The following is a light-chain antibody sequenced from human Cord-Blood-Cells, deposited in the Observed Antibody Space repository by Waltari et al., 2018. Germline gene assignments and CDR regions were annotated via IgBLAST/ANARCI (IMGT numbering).Light chain of an antibody. CDR1: QSISSY. J-gene: IGKJ3*01. Sequence: DIQMTQSPSSLSASVGDRVTITCRASQSISSYLNWYQQKPGKAPKLLIYAASSLQSGVPSRFSGIESGTDFTLTISSLQPADFATYYCQQSYSTPQITFGPGTKVDIK. V-gene: IGKV1-39*01. CDR2: AAS. CDR3: QQSYSTPQIT.